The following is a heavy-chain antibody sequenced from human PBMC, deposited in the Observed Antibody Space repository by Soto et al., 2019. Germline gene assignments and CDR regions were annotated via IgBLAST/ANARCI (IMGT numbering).Heavy chain of an antibody. CDR2: INSDGSST. J-gene: IGHJ6*03. V-gene: IGHV3-74*01. CDR1: GSTFSSYW. CDR3: ARSPGDFWSGYRYYYYMDV. D-gene: IGHD3-3*01. Sequence: GGSLRLSCAASGSTFSSYWMHWVRQAPGKGLVWVSRINSDGSSTSYADSVKGRFTISRDNAKNTLYLQMNSLRAEDTAVYYCARSPGDFWSGYRYYYYMDVWGKGTTVTVSS.